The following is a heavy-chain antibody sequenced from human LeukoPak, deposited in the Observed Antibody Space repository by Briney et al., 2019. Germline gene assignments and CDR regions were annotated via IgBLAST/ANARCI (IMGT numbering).Heavy chain of an antibody. V-gene: IGHV1-46*03. Sequence: ASVKVSCKASGYTFTSYYMHWVGQAPVQGLEWMGIINPSGVRTSDAQKLQGRVTMTSDASTSTVNMELSSLRCEDTDVYCRARVPSLGHSSGWIIDDWGQGTLVTVSS. CDR1: GYTFTSYY. CDR3: ARVPSLGHSSGWIIDD. CDR2: INPSGVRT. D-gene: IGHD6-19*01. J-gene: IGHJ4*02.